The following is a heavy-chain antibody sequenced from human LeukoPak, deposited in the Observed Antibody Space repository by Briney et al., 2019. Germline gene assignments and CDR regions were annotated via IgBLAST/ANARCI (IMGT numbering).Heavy chain of an antibody. CDR2: IIPIFGTA. J-gene: IGHJ4*02. CDR3: AREGLNYYDSSGYPPNLDY. V-gene: IGHV1-69*13. Sequence: ASVNVSCKASGGTFSSYAISWVRQAPGQGLEWMGGIIPIFGTANYAQKFQGRVTITADESTSTAYMELSSLRSEDTAVYYCAREGLNYYDSSGYPPNLDYWGQGTLVTVSS. D-gene: IGHD3-22*01. CDR1: GGTFSSYA.